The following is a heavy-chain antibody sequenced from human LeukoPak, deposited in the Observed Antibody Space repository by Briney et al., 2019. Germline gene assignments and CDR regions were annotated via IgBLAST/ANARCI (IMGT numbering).Heavy chain of an antibody. CDR3: AKDLGVYGDYFDY. D-gene: IGHD2-8*01. J-gene: IGHJ4*02. V-gene: IGHV3-23*01. CDR2: ISGSGGST. CDR1: GVTFSSYA. Sequence: GGSLRLSCAASGVTFSSYAMSWVRQAPGKGLEWVSAISGSGGSTYYADSVKGRFTISRDNSKNTLYLQMNSLRGEDTAVYYCAKDLGVYGDYFDYWGQGILVTVSS.